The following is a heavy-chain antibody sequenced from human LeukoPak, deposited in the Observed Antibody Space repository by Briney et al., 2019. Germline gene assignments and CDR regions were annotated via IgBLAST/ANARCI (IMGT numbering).Heavy chain of an antibody. V-gene: IGHV4-31*03. Sequence: PSETLSLTCTVSGGSISSGGYYWSWIRQHPGKGPEWIGYIYYSGSTYYNPSLKSRVTISVDTSKNQFSLKLSSVIAADTAVYYCAREAYYDSGYFDYWGQGTLVTVSS. J-gene: IGHJ4*02. CDR1: GGSISSGGYY. CDR3: AREAYYDSGYFDY. CDR2: IYYSGST. D-gene: IGHD3-22*01.